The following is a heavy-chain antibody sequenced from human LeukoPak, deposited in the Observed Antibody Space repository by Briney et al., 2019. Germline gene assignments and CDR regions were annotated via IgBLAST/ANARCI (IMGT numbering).Heavy chain of an antibody. V-gene: IGHV3-30*04. CDR3: ARGTTVTYRGYFDY. D-gene: IGHD4-17*01. CDR1: GFTFGRYA. CDR2: IAYDGSNK. J-gene: IGHJ4*02. Sequence: GGSLRLSCTASGFTFGRYAMHWLRQAPGKGLEWVAVIAYDGSNKYSADSVKGRFTISRDNSKNTLYLQMNSLRAEDTAVYYCARGTTVTYRGYFDYWGQGTLVTVSS.